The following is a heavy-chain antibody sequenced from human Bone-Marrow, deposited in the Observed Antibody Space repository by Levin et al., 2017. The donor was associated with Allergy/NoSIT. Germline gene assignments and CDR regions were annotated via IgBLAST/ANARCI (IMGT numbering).Heavy chain of an antibody. CDR1: GFTLSKYA. CDR3: ARTVVHYYSDC. CDR2: LLSNGATT. V-gene: IGHV3-23*01. J-gene: IGHJ4*02. Sequence: SCAASGFTLSKYAMNWVRRAPGKGLEWVSTLLSNGATTYYAASVKGRFTISRDSSKNTLYLQVTSLRDDDTAIYYCARTVVHYYSDCWGQGTLVTVSS. D-gene: IGHD1-26*01.